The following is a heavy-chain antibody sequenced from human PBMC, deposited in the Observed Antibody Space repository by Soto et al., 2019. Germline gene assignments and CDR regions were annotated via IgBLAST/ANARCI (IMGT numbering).Heavy chain of an antibody. CDR3: AKDLQYYYDSSGYYGEYYYYYYGMDV. CDR2: ISGSGGST. J-gene: IGHJ6*02. Sequence: EVQLLESGGGLVQPGGSLRLSCAASGFTFSSYAMSWVRQAPGKGLEWVSAISGSGGSTYYADSVKGRFTISRDNSKNTLYLRMNSLRAEDTAVYYCAKDLQYYYDSSGYYGEYYYYYYGMDVWGQGTTVTVSS. CDR1: GFTFSSYA. V-gene: IGHV3-23*01. D-gene: IGHD3-22*01.